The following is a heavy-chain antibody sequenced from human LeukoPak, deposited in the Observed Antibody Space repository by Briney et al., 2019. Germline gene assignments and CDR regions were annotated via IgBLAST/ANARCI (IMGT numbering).Heavy chain of an antibody. D-gene: IGHD5-24*01. CDR2: ISSSSSYI. V-gene: IGHV3-21*01. J-gene: IGHJ4*02. CDR3: ARDPSRDGYNDGDY. CDR1: GFTFSSYG. Sequence: AGGSLRLSCAASGFTFSSYGMHWVRQAPGKGLEWVSSISSSSSYIYYADSVKGRFTISRDNAKNSLYLQMNSLRAEDTAVYYCARDPSRDGYNDGDYWGQGTLVTVSS.